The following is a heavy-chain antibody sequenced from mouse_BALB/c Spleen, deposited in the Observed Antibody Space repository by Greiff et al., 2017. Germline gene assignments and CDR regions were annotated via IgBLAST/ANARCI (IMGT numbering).Heavy chain of an antibody. D-gene: IGHD2-4*01. CDR3: ARDPSYDYDEDY. J-gene: IGHJ4*01. CDR1: GFTFSSYG. Sequence: EVMLVESGGGLVQPGGSLKLSCAASGFTFSSYGMSWVRQTPDKRLELVATINSNGGSTYYPDSVKGRFTISRDNAKNTLYLQMSSLKSEDTAMYYCARDPSYDYDEDYWGQGTSVTVSS. V-gene: IGHV5-6-3*01. CDR2: INSNGGST.